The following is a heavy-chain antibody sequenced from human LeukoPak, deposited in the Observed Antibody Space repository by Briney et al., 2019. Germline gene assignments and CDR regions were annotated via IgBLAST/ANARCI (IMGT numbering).Heavy chain of an antibody. D-gene: IGHD6-13*01. CDR1: GYSISSGYF. CDR2: IHHSGST. CDR3: ARIYSSSWFLNWFDP. J-gene: IGHJ5*02. V-gene: IGHV4-38-2*02. Sequence: PSETLSLTCTVSGYSISSGYFWGWIRQPPGKGLECIGTIHHSGSTYYNPSLKSRVTISGDTTKNQFSLKLTSVTAADTAVYYCARIYSSSWFLNWFDPWGQGTLVTVSS.